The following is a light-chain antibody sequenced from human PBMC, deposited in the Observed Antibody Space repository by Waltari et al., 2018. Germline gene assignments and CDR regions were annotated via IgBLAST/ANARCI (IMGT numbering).Light chain of an antibody. Sequence: QSVVTQPPSASGAPGQRVTISCSGSTPHAGSHSIKWYQQLPGTAPKVVMYDIDRRPSGVPDRFSGSRSGTTASLTISGLQSEDEADYYCSVWDDSLSGPVFGGGTKLTVL. V-gene: IGLV1-44*01. CDR1: TPHAGSHS. CDR3: SVWDDSLSGPV. CDR2: DID. J-gene: IGLJ2*01.